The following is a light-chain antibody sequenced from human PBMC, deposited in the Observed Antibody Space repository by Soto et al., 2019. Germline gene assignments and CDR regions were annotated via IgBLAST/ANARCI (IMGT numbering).Light chain of an antibody. Sequence: EIVLTQSPGTLSLSPGERATLSCRASQSGSSSYLAWYQQKPGQAPRLLIYGASRRATGIPDRFSGSGSGTDFPLTISRLEPEDFAVYYCQQYGSSPFTFGQGTKLEIK. CDR1: QSGSSSY. CDR3: QQYGSSPFT. J-gene: IGKJ2*01. CDR2: GAS. V-gene: IGKV3-20*01.